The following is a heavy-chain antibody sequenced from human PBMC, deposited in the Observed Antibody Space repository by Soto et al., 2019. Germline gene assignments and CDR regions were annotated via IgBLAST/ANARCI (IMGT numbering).Heavy chain of an antibody. CDR3: ARSYCSGGSCYLDDAFDI. Sequence: EVQLVESGGGLVQPGGSLRLSCAASGFTFSSYWMHWVRQAPGKGLVWVSRINSDGSSTSYADCVKGRFTISRDNAKNTLYLHMNSLRAEDTAVYYCARSYCSGGSCYLDDAFDIWGQGTMVTVSS. CDR1: GFTFSSYW. D-gene: IGHD2-15*01. CDR2: INSDGSST. J-gene: IGHJ3*02. V-gene: IGHV3-74*01.